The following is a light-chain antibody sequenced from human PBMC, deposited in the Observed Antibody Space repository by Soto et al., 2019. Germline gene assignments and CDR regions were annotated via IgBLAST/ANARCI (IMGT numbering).Light chain of an antibody. CDR3: QQYGSSREIT. J-gene: IGKJ5*01. CDR2: GAS. V-gene: IGKV3-20*01. CDR1: QSVSSSY. Sequence: EIVLTQSPGTLSLSPGERTTLSCRASQSVSSSYLAWYQQKPGQAPRLLIYGASSRATGIPDRFSGSGSGTDFTLTISILEPEDFAVYYCQQYGSSREITFGQGTRLEIK.